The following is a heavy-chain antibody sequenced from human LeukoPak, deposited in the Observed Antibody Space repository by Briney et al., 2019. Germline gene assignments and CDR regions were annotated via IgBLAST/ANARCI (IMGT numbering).Heavy chain of an antibody. CDR2: ISGSGGST. D-gene: IGHD3-3*01. V-gene: IGHV3-23*01. CDR1: GFTFSSYA. J-gene: IGHJ4*02. CDR3: AKDAITIFGVVITRRVPYWTDY. Sequence: GGSLRLSCAASGFTFSSYAMSWVRQAPGKGLEWVSAISGSGGSTYYADSVKGRFTISRDNSKNTQYLQMNSLRAEDTAVYYCAKDAITIFGVVITRRVPYWTDYWGQGTLVTVSS.